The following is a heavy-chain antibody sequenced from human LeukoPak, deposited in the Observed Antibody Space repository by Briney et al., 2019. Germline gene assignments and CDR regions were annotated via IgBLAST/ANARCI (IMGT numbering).Heavy chain of an antibody. Sequence: PSETLSLTCIVSGGSISSTTYYWGWIRQPPGKRLEWIGSIYYSGNTYYNPSLKSRVTISIDTSKNQFSLKLSSVTAADTAVYYCARGVDTAMVFDYWGQGTLVTVSS. V-gene: IGHV4-39*01. D-gene: IGHD5-18*01. CDR2: IYYSGNT. CDR1: GGSISSTTYY. CDR3: ARGVDTAMVFDY. J-gene: IGHJ4*02.